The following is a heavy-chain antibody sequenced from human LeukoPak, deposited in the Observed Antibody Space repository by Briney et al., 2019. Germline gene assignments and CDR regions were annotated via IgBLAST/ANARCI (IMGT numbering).Heavy chain of an antibody. Sequence: GRSLRLSCAPSGFIFEDFAMHWVRQAPGKGREWVALISYDGGNENYADSVKGRFTISRDNSKNTLYLHMNSLRPEDTAVYYCARDPPFSSGWSQNHFDHWGQGTLVTVSS. CDR3: ARDPPFSSGWSQNHFDH. CDR2: ISYDGGNE. V-gene: IGHV3-30*04. CDR1: GFIFEDFA. J-gene: IGHJ4*02. D-gene: IGHD6-19*01.